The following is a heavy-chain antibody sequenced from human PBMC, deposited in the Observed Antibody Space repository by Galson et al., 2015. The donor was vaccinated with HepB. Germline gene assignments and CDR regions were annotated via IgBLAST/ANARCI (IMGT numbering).Heavy chain of an antibody. D-gene: IGHD6-13*01. V-gene: IGHV5-51*01. Sequence: QSGAEVTKPGESLKISCKGSGYSFTSYWIGWVRQMPGKGLEWMGIIYPGDSDTRYSPSFQGQVTISADKSISTAYLQWSSLKASDTAMYYCARRVSSSSRYIEYWFDPWGQGTLVTVSS. CDR2: IYPGDSDT. J-gene: IGHJ5*02. CDR1: GYSFTSYW. CDR3: ARRVSSSSRYIEYWFDP.